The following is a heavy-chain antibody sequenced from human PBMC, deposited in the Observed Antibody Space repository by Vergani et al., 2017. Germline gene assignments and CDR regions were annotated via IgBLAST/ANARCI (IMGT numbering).Heavy chain of an antibody. CDR2: IIPILGIA. Sequence: QVQLVQSGAEVKKPGSSVKVSCKASGGTFSSYTISWVRQAPGQGLEWMGRIIPILGIAHYAQKFQGRVTITADKSTSTAYMKLSSLRSEDTAVYYCARSPVVPAAMRVLFDPWSQGTLVTVSS. V-gene: IGHV1-69*02. CDR3: ARSPVVPAAMRVLFDP. D-gene: IGHD2-2*01. CDR1: GGTFSSYT. J-gene: IGHJ5*02.